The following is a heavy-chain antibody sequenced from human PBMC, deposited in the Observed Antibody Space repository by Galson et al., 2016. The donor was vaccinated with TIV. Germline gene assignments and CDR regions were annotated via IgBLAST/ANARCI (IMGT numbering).Heavy chain of an antibody. V-gene: IGHV3-7*01. CDR1: GFTFSSYW. CDR3: ARDLRCGGDDCYKGTGAFDI. J-gene: IGHJ3*02. CDR2: IKQDGSET. D-gene: IGHD2-21*02. Sequence: SLRLSCAASGFTFSSYWMSWVRQAPGKGLEWVANIKQDGSETYYVDSVTGRFTISRDNARNSLYLQTHSLRDDDTAIYYCARDLRCGGDDCYKGTGAFDIWGQGTMVTVSP.